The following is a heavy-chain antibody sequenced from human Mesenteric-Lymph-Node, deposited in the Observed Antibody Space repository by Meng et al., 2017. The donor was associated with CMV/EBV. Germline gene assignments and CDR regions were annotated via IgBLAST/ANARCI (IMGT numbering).Heavy chain of an antibody. CDR1: GFTFRTYN. CDR3: ARDPPRYGMDV. V-gene: IGHV3-21*01. J-gene: IGHJ6*02. CDR2: ITSSSNYI. Sequence: GGSLRLSCAASGFTFRTYNMNWVRQAPGKGLEWVSSITSSSNYIYYADSVKGRFTISRDNAKNSLYLEMNSLRAEDTAVYYCARDPPRYGMDVWGQGTTVTVSS.